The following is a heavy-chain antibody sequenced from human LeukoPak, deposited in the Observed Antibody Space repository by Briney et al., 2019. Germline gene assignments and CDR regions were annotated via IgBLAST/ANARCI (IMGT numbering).Heavy chain of an antibody. V-gene: IGHV4-61*01. Sequence: PSETLSHTCTVSGGSVSSGSYYWSWVRQPPGKGLEWIGYIYYSGSTNYNPSLKSRVTISVDTSKNQFSLKLSSVTAADTAVYYCARELWYSSGWYGTEHNYYFDYWGQGTLVTVSS. CDR2: IYYSGST. CDR3: ARELWYSSGWYGTEHNYYFDY. J-gene: IGHJ4*02. D-gene: IGHD6-19*01. CDR1: GGSVSSGSYY.